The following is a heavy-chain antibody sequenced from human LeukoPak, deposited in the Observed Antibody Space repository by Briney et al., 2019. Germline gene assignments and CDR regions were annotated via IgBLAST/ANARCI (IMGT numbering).Heavy chain of an antibody. CDR2: INHSGST. D-gene: IGHD3-3*01. J-gene: IGHJ4*02. Sequence: SETLSLTCAVYGGSFSGCYWSWIRQPPGKGLEWIGEINHSGSTNYNPSLKSRVTISVDTSKNQFSLKLSSVTAADTAVYYCARERRPTYYDFWSGYYIWGQGTLVTVSS. CDR3: ARERRPTYYDFWSGYYI. CDR1: GGSFSGCY. V-gene: IGHV4-34*01.